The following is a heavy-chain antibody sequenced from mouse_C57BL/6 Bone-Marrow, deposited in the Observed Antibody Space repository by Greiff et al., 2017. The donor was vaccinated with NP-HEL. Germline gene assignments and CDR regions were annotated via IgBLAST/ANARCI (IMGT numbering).Heavy chain of an antibody. CDR3: ARTPKGYYYAMDY. CDR2: ISNLAYSI. Sequence: EVKLVESGGGLVQPGGSLKLSCAASGFTFSDYGMAWVRQAPRKGPEWVAFISNLAYSIYYADTVTGRFTISRENAKNTLYLEMSSRRSEDTAMYYCARTPKGYYYAMDYWGQGTSVTVSS. V-gene: IGHV5-15*01. J-gene: IGHJ4*01. CDR1: GFTFSDYG.